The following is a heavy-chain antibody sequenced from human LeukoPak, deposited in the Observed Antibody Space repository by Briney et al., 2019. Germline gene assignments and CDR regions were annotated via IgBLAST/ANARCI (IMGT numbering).Heavy chain of an antibody. Sequence: SETLSLTCTVSGGSISSYYWGWIRQPPGKGLEWIGSIYYSGNTYYNPSLKSRVTISVDTSKNQFSLKLSSVTAADTAVYYCARHLVGATTGWFDPWGQGTLVAVSS. V-gene: IGHV4-39*01. J-gene: IGHJ5*02. CDR3: ARHLVGATTGWFDP. D-gene: IGHD1-26*01. CDR1: GGSISSYY. CDR2: IYYSGNT.